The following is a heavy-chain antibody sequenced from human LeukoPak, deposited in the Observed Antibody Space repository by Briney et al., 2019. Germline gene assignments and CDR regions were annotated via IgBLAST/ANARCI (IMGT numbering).Heavy chain of an antibody. Sequence: SETLSLTCAVYGGSFSGYYWSWIRQPPGKGLEWIGEINHSGSTNYNPSLKSRVTIPVDTSKNQFSLKLSSVTAADTAVYYCARDYTPHSFDYWGQGTLVTVSS. D-gene: IGHD4-11*01. V-gene: IGHV4-34*01. CDR1: GGSFSGYY. CDR3: ARDYTPHSFDY. CDR2: INHSGST. J-gene: IGHJ4*02.